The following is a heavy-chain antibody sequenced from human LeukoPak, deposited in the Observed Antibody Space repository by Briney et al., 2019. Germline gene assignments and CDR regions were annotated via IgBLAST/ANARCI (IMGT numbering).Heavy chain of an antibody. CDR1: GFTFSSYV. V-gene: IGHV3-23*01. CDR3: AKKTPYCAGDCFPYFFDY. Sequence: GGSLRLSCVASGFTFSSYVMTWVRQAPGEGLECVSAITGSSDATYYADSVKGRFTISRDNSKNTLFLQMNSLRAEDTAVYYCAKKTPYCAGDCFPYFFDYWGRGTLVTVSS. CDR2: ITGSSDAT. D-gene: IGHD2-21*02. J-gene: IGHJ4*02.